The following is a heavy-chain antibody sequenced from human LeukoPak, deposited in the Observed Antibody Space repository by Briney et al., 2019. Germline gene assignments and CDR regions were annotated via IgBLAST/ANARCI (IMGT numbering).Heavy chain of an antibody. CDR2: IYPGDSNT. Sequence: GESLKISCESSGYSFTSYWIGWVRQMPGKGLEWMGIIYPGDSNTRYSPSFQGQVTISADKSISTAYLQWCSLKASDSAMYYCVQCGGDCYTSSHWGQGTLVTVSS. V-gene: IGHV5-51*01. D-gene: IGHD2-21*02. J-gene: IGHJ4*02. CDR3: VQCGGDCYTSSH. CDR1: GYSFTSYW.